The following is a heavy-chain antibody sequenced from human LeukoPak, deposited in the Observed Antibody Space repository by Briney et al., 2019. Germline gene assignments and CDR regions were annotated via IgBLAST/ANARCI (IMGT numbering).Heavy chain of an antibody. CDR1: GGSLSGFY. CDR3: ARGVVAAAGRTFDF. Sequence: PSETLSLTCAVYGGSLSGFYWSWIRQPPGKGLEWIGYICNSGSTSYNPSLKSRVTISLDTSQNQFSLKLSSLTAADTAVYYCARGVVAAAGRTFDFWGQGTLVTVSS. CDR2: ICNSGST. D-gene: IGHD6-13*01. J-gene: IGHJ4*02. V-gene: IGHV4-59*01.